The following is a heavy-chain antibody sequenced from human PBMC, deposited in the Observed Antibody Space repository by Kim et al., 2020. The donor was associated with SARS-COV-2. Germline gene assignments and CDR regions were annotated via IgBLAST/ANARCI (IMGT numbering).Heavy chain of an antibody. J-gene: IGHJ4*02. Sequence: SETLSLTCAVSGDSISSTDYYWGWVRQPTGEGLDWIGSIYYTGTTYYKPSLKSRLTISIDTSKNQFSLKVRSMTAADTAIYYCTREKSGSSRWDWGQGTL. D-gene: IGHD2-2*01. CDR2: IYYTGTT. CDR1: GDSISSTDYY. V-gene: IGHV4-39*07. CDR3: TREKSGSSRWD.